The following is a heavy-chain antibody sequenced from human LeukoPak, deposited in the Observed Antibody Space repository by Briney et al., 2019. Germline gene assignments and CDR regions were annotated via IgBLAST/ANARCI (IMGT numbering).Heavy chain of an antibody. CDR2: ISYDGSNK. J-gene: IGHJ4*02. CDR3: ARDHSPYYDFWSGYDY. D-gene: IGHD3-3*01. V-gene: IGHV3-30-3*01. CDR1: GFTFSSYA. Sequence: PGRSLRLSCAASGFTFSSYAMHWVRQAPGKGLEWVAVISYDGSNKYYADSVKGRFTISRDNSKNTLYLQMNSLRAEDTAVYYCARDHSPYYDFWSGYDYWGQGTLVTVSS.